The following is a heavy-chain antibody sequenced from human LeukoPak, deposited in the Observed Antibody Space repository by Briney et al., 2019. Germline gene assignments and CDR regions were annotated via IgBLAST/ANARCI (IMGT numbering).Heavy chain of an antibody. J-gene: IGHJ4*02. D-gene: IGHD3-16*02. Sequence: SQTLSLTCTVSGGSISNDIYSWSWIRQPPGKGLEWIGYIFYTGSTYYNPSLKSRVTISVDRSKNQFSLKLTSVTAADTAVYYCARGSYDYVWGSYQPCYFDYWGQGTLVTVSS. CDR1: GGSISNDIYS. V-gene: IGHV4-30-2*01. CDR2: IFYTGST. CDR3: ARGSYDYVWGSYQPCYFDY.